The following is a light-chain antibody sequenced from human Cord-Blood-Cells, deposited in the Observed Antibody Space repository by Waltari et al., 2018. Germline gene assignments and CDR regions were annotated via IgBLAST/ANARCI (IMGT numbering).Light chain of an antibody. CDR3: QQYNNWPYS. Sequence: EIVMTQSPATLSVSPGERATLSCRASQSVSSNLAWYQQKPGQAPRLLIYGASTRATGKPARFSGSGSGTECTLTISSLQSEDFAVYYCQQYNNWPYSVGQGTKLEIK. CDR2: GAS. V-gene: IGKV3-15*01. CDR1: QSVSSN. J-gene: IGKJ2*03.